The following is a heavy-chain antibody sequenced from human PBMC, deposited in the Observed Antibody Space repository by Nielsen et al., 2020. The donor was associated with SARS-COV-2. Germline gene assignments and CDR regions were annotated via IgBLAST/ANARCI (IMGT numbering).Heavy chain of an antibody. V-gene: IGHV3-11*04. CDR1: GFTFSDYY. D-gene: IGHD6-19*01. J-gene: IGHJ4*02. CDR3: ASQRSSGWQAY. CDR2: ISSSGSTI. Sequence: GESLKISCAASGFTFSDYYMSWIRQAPGKGLEWVSCISSSGSTIYYADSVKGRFTISRDNAKNSLYLQMNSLRAEDTAVYYCASQRSSGWQAYWGQGTLVTVSS.